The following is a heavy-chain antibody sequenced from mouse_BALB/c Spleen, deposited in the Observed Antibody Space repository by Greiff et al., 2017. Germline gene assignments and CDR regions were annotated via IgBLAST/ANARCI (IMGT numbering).Heavy chain of an antibody. V-gene: IGHV3-2*02. J-gene: IGHJ2*01. Sequence: DVKLQESGPGLVKPSQSLSLTCTVTGYSITSDYAWNWIRQFPGNKLEWMGYISYSGSTSYNPSLKSRISITRDTSKNQFFLQLNSVTTEDTATYYCARSPDSSGYYFDYWGQGTTLTVSS. D-gene: IGHD3-2*01. CDR3: ARSPDSSGYYFDY. CDR1: GYSITSDYA. CDR2: ISYSGST.